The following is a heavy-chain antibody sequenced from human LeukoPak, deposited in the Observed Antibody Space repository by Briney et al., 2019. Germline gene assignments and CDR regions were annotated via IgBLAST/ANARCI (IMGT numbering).Heavy chain of an antibody. CDR3: ASLDFWSGYYGQDRVDY. V-gene: IGHV3-30*03. J-gene: IGHJ4*02. CDR2: ISYDGSNK. D-gene: IGHD3-3*01. Sequence: GGSLRLSCAASGFTFSSYGIHWVRQAPGKGLEWVAVISYDGSNKYYADSVKGRFTISRDNSKNTLYLQMNSLRAGDTAVYYCASLDFWSGYYGQDRVDYWGQGTLVTVSS. CDR1: GFTFSSYG.